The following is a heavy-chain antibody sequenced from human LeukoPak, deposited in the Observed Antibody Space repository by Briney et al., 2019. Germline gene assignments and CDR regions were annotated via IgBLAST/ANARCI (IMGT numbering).Heavy chain of an antibody. V-gene: IGHV4-34*01. D-gene: IGHD5-12*01. CDR1: GGSFSDYY. CDR2: INHSGST. Sequence: SETLSLTCAVYGGSFSDYYWTWVRQSPGKGLEWIGEINHSGSTNYNPSLKSRVTISADTSKSQFSLKVTSVTAADTALYYCARVARPSRNGYYLGYWGQGTLVAISS. J-gene: IGHJ4*02. CDR3: ARVARPSRNGYYLGY.